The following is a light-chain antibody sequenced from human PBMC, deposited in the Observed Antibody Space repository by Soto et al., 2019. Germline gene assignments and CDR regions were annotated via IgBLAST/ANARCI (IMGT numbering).Light chain of an antibody. Sequence: EIVLTQSPGTLSLSPGERATLSCRASQSVSNNYLACYQQKPGQAPRLLIYGASSRATGIPDRFSGSGSGTDFTLTISRLEPEDFAVYYCQQYGSSPPWTFGQGTKVDIK. V-gene: IGKV3-20*01. CDR2: GAS. J-gene: IGKJ1*01. CDR1: QSVSNNY. CDR3: QQYGSSPPWT.